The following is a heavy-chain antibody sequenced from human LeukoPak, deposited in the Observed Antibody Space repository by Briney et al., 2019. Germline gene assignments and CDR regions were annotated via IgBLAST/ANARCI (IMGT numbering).Heavy chain of an antibody. CDR2: IRSKAYGGTT. V-gene: IGHV3-49*04. Sequence: GGSLRLSCAASGFTFSNYRMNWVRQAPGKGLEWVSFIRSKAYGGTTEYAASVKGRFTISRDDSKSIAYLQMNSLKTEDTAVYYCRGDSSGYYSDYGMDVWGQGTTVTVSS. J-gene: IGHJ6*02. D-gene: IGHD3-22*01. CDR3: RGDSSGYYSDYGMDV. CDR1: GFTFSNYR.